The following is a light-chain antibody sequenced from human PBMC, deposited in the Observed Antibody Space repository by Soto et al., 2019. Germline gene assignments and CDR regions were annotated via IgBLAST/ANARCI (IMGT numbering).Light chain of an antibody. J-gene: IGKJ1*01. Sequence: EILMTQSPSTLSVSPGARSNLSCRASQSVESNLAWYKQKPGQAPRLLIYGASTRATGISARLSGSGSGTEFTLTISSMKSEDFGVYYCQQYNNWWTFGQGTKVDIK. CDR2: GAS. CDR3: QQYNNWWT. CDR1: QSVESN. V-gene: IGKV3-15*01.